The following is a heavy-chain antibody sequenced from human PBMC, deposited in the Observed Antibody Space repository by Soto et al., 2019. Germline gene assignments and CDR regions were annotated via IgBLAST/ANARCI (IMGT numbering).Heavy chain of an antibody. D-gene: IGHD1-26*01. J-gene: IGHJ3*01. Sequence: VQLLESGGGLVQPGGSLRLSCEASGFTFSNYAMAWVRQTPGEGPEWVSTIGGGDDIFYAESVKGRFIISRDDSRSTMYLQMDNLRVEDTAIYFCAKDSTSYNGIYDAFDVWGQGTVVTVSS. CDR3: AKDSTSYNGIYDAFDV. CDR2: IGGGDDI. CDR1: GFTFSNYA. V-gene: IGHV3-23*01.